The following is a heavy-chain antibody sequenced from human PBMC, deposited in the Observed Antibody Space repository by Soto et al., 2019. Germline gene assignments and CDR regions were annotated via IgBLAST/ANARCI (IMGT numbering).Heavy chain of an antibody. CDR1: GDSVSSNIAA. Sequence: PSQTLSLTCAISGDSVSSNIAAWNWIRQSPARGLEWLGRTYYRSKWYNDYAVSVQSRITINPDTSKAQFSLQLNSVTPEDTAVYYCARLNSENDAFDIWGQGTKVTVSS. V-gene: IGHV6-1*01. J-gene: IGHJ3*02. CDR2: TYYRSKWYN. D-gene: IGHD3-10*01. CDR3: ARLNSENDAFDI.